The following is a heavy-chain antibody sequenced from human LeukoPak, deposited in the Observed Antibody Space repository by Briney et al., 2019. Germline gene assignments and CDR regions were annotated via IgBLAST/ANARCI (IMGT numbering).Heavy chain of an antibody. D-gene: IGHD6-19*01. CDR1: GFTFSSYG. CDR3: AKETAAKYSGGWTGGGPSLQY. V-gene: IGHV3-30*18. Sequence: GGSLRLSCAASGFTFSSYGIHWVRQAPGKGLEWVAVISYDGSNKYYADSVKGRFTISRDNSKNTLYLQMNSLRTEDTAVYYCAKETAAKYSGGWTGGGPSLQYWGQGTLVTVSS. J-gene: IGHJ4*02. CDR2: ISYDGSNK.